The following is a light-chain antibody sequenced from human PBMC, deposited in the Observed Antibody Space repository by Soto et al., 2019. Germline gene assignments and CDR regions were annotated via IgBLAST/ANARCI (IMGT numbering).Light chain of an antibody. CDR2: DAS. V-gene: IGKV3-11*01. Sequence: EIVLTQSPATLSLSRGERATLSCRASQSVSSYLAWYQQRPGQAPRLLIYDASNRATGIPARFSGSGSRTDFTLTISSLEPEDFAVYYCQQRTNWPPLTFGGGTKVEIK. J-gene: IGKJ4*01. CDR1: QSVSSY. CDR3: QQRTNWPPLT.